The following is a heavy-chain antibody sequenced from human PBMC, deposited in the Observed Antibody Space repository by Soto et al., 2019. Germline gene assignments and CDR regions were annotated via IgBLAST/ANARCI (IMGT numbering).Heavy chain of an antibody. CDR2: IYPGDSDT. D-gene: IGHD3-22*01. CDR1: GYSFTSYW. Sequence: PGESLKISCKGSGYSFTSYWIGWVRQMPGRGLEWLGVIYPGDSDTRYSPSFQGQVTISADKSISTAYLQWSSLKASDTATYFCARRYYDLYGMDVWGQGTTVTVSS. J-gene: IGHJ6*02. CDR3: ARRYYDLYGMDV. V-gene: IGHV5-51*01.